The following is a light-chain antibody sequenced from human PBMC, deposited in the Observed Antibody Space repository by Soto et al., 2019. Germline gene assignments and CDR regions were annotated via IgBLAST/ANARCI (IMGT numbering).Light chain of an antibody. CDR1: QGIRND. CDR3: LQDYNYPRT. Sequence: AIQMTQSPSSLSASVGDRVTITCRASQGIRNDLGWYQQKPGKAPKLLIYAASSLQSGVPSRFSGSGSGTDFTLTISSLQTEEFATYYCLQDYNYPRTFGQGTKVDIK. J-gene: IGKJ1*01. V-gene: IGKV1-6*01. CDR2: AAS.